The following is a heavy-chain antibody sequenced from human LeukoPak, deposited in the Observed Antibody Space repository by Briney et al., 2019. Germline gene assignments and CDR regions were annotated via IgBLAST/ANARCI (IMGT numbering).Heavy chain of an antibody. CDR2: IKHDGSET. CDR3: ARGVVIAAGYPWFDP. D-gene: IGHD2-15*01. Sequence: GGSLRLSCAASGFTVSSYWMSWVRQAPGKGLEWVANIKHDGSETYYVDSVKGRFTISRDNAKNSLYLQMNSLRAEDTAVYYCARGVVIAAGYPWFDPWGQGTLVIVSS. J-gene: IGHJ5*02. V-gene: IGHV3-7*01. CDR1: GFTVSSYW.